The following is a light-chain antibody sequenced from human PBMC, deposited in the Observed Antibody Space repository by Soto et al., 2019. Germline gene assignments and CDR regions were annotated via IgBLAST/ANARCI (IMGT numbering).Light chain of an antibody. CDR3: QQYGSSPWT. V-gene: IGKV3-20*01. J-gene: IGKJ1*01. Sequence: EIVMTQSPATLSVSPGERATLSCRASQSLRSSYLAWYQQKPGQAPRLLIYGASSRATGIPDRFSGSASGTDFTLTISRLEPEDFAVYYCQQYGSSPWTFGQGTKV. CDR2: GAS. CDR1: QSLRSSY.